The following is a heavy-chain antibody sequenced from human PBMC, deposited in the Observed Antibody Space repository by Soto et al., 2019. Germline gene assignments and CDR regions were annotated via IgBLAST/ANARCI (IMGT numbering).Heavy chain of an antibody. CDR1: GYTFTSYG. CDR3: ARGLVEMATIRRNDGVDYFDY. CDR2: ISAYNGNT. V-gene: IGHV1-18*04. Sequence: QVKLVQSGAEVRKPGASVKVSCKASGYTFTSYGISWVRQAPGQGLEWMGWISAYNGNTNYAQQRQGRVTMTTDTSTSTAYMELRSLRSEDTAVYYCARGLVEMATIRRNDGVDYFDYWGQGTLVTVSS. D-gene: IGHD5-12*01. J-gene: IGHJ4*02.